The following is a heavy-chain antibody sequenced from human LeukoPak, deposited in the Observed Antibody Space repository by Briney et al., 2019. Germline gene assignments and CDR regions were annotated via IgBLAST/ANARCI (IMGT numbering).Heavy chain of an antibody. CDR3: ARARRHIDYFDY. J-gene: IGHJ4*02. CDR1: GYTFTGYY. Sequence: ASVKVSCKASGYTFTGYYMHWVRQAPGQGLEWMGWINPNSGGANYAQKFQGRVTMTRDTSISTAYMELSRLRSDDTAVYYCARARRHIDYFDYWGQGTLVTVSS. CDR2: INPNSGGA. D-gene: IGHD6-25*01. V-gene: IGHV1-2*02.